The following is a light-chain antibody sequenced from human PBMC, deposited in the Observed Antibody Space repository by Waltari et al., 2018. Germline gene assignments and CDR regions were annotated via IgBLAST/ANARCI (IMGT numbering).Light chain of an antibody. J-gene: IGKJ2*01. Sequence: DIQMTQSPSTLSVSVGDRVTITCRASQSIGNYLAWYQQKPGKAPKLLIFMASTLQREVPSGFSGSGSGTEFALTISGLQADDFATYFCQHFNSYPFIFGRGTKLEIK. V-gene: IGKV1-5*03. CDR2: MAS. CDR3: QHFNSYPFI. CDR1: QSIGNY.